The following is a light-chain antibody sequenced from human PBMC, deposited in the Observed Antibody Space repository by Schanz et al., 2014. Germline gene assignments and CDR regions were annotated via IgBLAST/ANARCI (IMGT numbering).Light chain of an antibody. CDR2: EGS. J-gene: IGLJ3*02. CDR3: CSYAGSSTWV. CDR1: SSDVGGYNL. V-gene: IGLV2-23*01. Sequence: QSALTQPPSASGSPGQSVTISCTGTSSDVGGYNLVSWYQQHPGKAPKLMIYEGSKRPSGVSNRISGSKSGNTASLTISGVQAEDEGDYYCCSYAGSSTWVFGGGTKLTVL.